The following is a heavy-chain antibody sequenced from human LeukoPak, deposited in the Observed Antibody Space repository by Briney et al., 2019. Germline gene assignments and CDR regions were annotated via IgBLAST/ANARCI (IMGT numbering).Heavy chain of an antibody. CDR2: MYTTGST. J-gene: IGHJ6*03. V-gene: IGHV4-59*08. CDR1: GGSITTYY. CDR3: AKHDTLFGAAHFYMDV. D-gene: IGHD3-3*01. Sequence: PSETLSLTCTVSGGSITTYYWSWIRQPPGKGLEWIGYMYTTGSTNYNPSLASRVTLSLDTSKNQFSLTLSSVTAADTAVYYCAKHDTLFGAAHFYMDVWGKGTTVTVSS.